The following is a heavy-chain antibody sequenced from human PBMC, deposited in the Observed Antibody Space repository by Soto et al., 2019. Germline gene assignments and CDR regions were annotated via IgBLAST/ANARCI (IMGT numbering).Heavy chain of an antibody. V-gene: IGHV3-48*03. J-gene: IGHJ1*01. D-gene: IGHD2-8*01. CDR1: GFTFSSHE. CDR3: VRGGVY. CDR2: ISGSGSTI. Sequence: GGSLRLSCEATGFTFSSHEMNWIRQTPGKRLEWIAKISGSGSTINYADSVKGRFTISRDNVQRTLHLQMDSLRVEDTGVYYCVRGGVYWGRGTLVTVSS.